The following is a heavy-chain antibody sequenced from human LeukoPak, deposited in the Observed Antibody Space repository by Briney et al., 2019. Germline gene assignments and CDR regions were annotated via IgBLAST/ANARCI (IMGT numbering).Heavy chain of an antibody. V-gene: IGHV1-69*13. CDR1: GGTFSSYA. J-gene: IGHJ4*02. Sequence: ASVKVSCKASGGTFSSYAISWVRQAPGQGLEWMGGIIPIFGTANYAQKFQGRVTITADESTSTAYMELSSLRSEDTAVYYCARAPAGPLGGYYFDYWGQGTLVTVSS. CDR2: IIPIFGTA. CDR3: ARAPAGPLGGYYFDY.